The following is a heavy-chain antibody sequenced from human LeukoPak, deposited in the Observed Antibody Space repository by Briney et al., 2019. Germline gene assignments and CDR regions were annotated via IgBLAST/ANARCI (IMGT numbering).Heavy chain of an antibody. CDR1: GYSFTSFD. Sequence: ASVKVSCKAPGYSFTSFDISWVRQAAGQGLEWMGWMNPNSGNTGYAQKFKGRVSMTRDTSINTAYMELNSLTSEDTAVYYCARVTRYYYGMDVWGQGATVTVSS. V-gene: IGHV1-8*01. D-gene: IGHD1-14*01. J-gene: IGHJ6*02. CDR3: ARVTRYYYGMDV. CDR2: MNPNSGNT.